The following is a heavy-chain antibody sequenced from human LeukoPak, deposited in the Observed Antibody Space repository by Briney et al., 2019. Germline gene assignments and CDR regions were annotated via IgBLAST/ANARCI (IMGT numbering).Heavy chain of an antibody. CDR3: AKGSVIGSPLMPGDI. D-gene: IGHD3-22*01. CDR2: ISVSGGST. V-gene: IGHV3-23*01. Sequence: GGSLRLSCAASGFTFSSYGMSWVRQAPGKGLEWVSAISVSGGSTYYADSVKGRFTISGDNSKNTLYLQMNSLRAEDTAVYYCAKGSVIGSPLMPGDIWGQGTMVTVSS. CDR1: GFTFSSYG. J-gene: IGHJ3*02.